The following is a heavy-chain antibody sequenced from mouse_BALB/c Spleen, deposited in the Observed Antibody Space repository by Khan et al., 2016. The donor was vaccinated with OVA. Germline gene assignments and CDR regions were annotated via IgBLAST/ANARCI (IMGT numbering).Heavy chain of an antibody. D-gene: IGHD1-1*01. Sequence: EVQLQESGPGLVKPPQTVSLTCTVTGISITSGNYRWSWIRQFPGNKLEWIGNIYYSGTVTYNPSLTSRTTITRDTSKNQFFLEMNSLTAEDTATYYGARDYGSLYWYFDVWGAGTTVTVSS. CDR3: ARDYGSLYWYFDV. J-gene: IGHJ1*01. V-gene: IGHV3-5*02. CDR1: GISITSGNYR. CDR2: IYYSGTV.